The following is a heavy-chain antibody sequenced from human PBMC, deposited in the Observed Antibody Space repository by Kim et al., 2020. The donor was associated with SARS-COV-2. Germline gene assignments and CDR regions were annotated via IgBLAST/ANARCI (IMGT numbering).Heavy chain of an antibody. V-gene: IGHV4-39*02. J-gene: IGHJ4*02. CDR3: ARESGTYDYVWGS. D-gene: IGHD3-16*01. Sequence: YNPSLKSRVTISVDTSKNQFSLKRSSVTAADTAVYYCARESGTYDYVWGSWGQGTLVTVSS.